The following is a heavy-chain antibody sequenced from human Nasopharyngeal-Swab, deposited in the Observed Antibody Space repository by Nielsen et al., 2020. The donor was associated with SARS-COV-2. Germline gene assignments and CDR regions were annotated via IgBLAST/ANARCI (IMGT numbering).Heavy chain of an antibody. CDR1: RFTFGSYW. J-gene: IGHJ3*02. CDR2: IKLDGSER. V-gene: IGHV3-7*01. CDR3: AREDSNWSEAFYI. Sequence: AYLKISCAISRFTFGSYWMNWVRQAPGKGLELVARIKLDGSERYYVDSVKGRFTISRDNAKNSLYLQMNTMRGEDTTVYYCAREDSNWSEAFYILCQVTLVTVSS.